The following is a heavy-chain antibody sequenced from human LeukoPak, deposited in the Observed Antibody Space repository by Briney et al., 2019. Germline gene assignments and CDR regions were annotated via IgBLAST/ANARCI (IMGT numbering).Heavy chain of an antibody. CDR1: GFTFSSYS. CDR2: ISSSSSYI. V-gene: IGHV3-21*01. CDR3: AMCIAVAGTGMGWFDP. Sequence: GGSLRLSCAASGFTFSSYSMNWVRQAPGKGLEWVSSISSSSSYIYYADSVKGRFTISRDNAKNSLYLQMNSLRAEDTAVYYCAMCIAVAGTGMGWFDPWGQGTLVTVSS. D-gene: IGHD6-19*01. J-gene: IGHJ5*02.